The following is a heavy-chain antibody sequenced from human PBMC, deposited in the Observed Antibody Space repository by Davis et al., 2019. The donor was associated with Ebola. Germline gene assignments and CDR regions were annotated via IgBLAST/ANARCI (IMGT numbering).Heavy chain of an antibody. D-gene: IGHD3-10*01. CDR3: ARLWFGEVGFDY. CDR2: INPNSGGT. CDR1: GYTFTGYY. Sequence: ASVKVSCKASGYTFTGYYMHWVRQAPGQGLEWMGRINPNSGGTNYAQKFQGRVTMTRDTSISTAYMELSRLRSDDTAVYYCARLWFGEVGFDYWGQGTLVTVSS. V-gene: IGHV1-2*06. J-gene: IGHJ4*02.